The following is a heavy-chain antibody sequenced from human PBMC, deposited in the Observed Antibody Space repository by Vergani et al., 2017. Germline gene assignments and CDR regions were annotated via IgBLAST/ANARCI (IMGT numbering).Heavy chain of an antibody. J-gene: IGHJ1*01. CDR3: ATKSCGTPGCQIGYFRE. CDR2: ISYDGTQK. Sequence: QVHPVESGGGVVQPGRSLRLSCVVSGFTSCYYGMHWVRQAPGKGLEWVAVISYDGTQKYYADSVKGRFTISRDNSKSTLYLQMNSLRTEDTAVYYCATKSCGTPGCQIGYFREWGQGTLVTVSS. V-gene: IGHV3-30*03. D-gene: IGHD1-1*01. CDR1: GFTSCYYG.